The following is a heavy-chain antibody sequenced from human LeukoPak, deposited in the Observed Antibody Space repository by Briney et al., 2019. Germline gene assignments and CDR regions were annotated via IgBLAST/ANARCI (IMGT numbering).Heavy chain of an antibody. CDR3: AKLGSRAVTTGTTFDY. J-gene: IGHJ4*02. D-gene: IGHD4-11*01. Sequence: GGSLRLSCAASEFSVGSNYMTWVRQAPGKGLEWVSLIYSGGSTYYADSVKGRFTISRDNSKNTLYLQMNSLRAEDTAVYYCAKLGSRAVTTGTTFDYWGQGTLVTVSS. V-gene: IGHV3-53*01. CDR1: EFSVGSNY. CDR2: IYSGGST.